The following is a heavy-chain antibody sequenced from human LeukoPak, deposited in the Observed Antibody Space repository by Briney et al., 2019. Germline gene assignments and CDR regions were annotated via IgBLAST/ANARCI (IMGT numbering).Heavy chain of an antibody. CDR3: ARRSDYGDPLTF. V-gene: IGHV3-21*01. CDR2: ISSSSSYI. D-gene: IGHD4-17*01. CDR1: GFTFSSYS. Sequence: PGGSLRLSCAASGFTFSSYSMNWVRQAPGKGLEWVSSISSSSSYIYYADSVKGRFTISRDNAKNSLYLQMNSLRSEDTAVYYCARRSDYGDPLTFWGQGTLVTVSS. J-gene: IGHJ4*02.